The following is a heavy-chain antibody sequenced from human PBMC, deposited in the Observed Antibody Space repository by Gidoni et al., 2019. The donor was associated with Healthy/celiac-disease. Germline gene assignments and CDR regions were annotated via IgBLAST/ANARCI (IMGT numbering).Heavy chain of an antibody. CDR1: GFTFSSYW. D-gene: IGHD1-26*01. J-gene: IGHJ6*02. CDR3: ARDLVVGGSYYYYYYGMDV. Sequence: EVQLVESGGGLVQPGGSLRLSCAASGFTFSSYWMSWVRQAPGKGLEWVANIKQDGSEKYYVDSVKGRFTISRDNAKNSLYLQMNSLRAEDTAVYYCARDLVVGGSYYYYYYGMDVWGQGTTVTVSS. CDR2: IKQDGSEK. V-gene: IGHV3-7*03.